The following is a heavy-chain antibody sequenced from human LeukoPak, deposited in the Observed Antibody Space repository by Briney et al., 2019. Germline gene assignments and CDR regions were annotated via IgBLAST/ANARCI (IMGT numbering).Heavy chain of an antibody. V-gene: IGHV3-30*18. Sequence: GGSLRLSCAAPGFTFSSYGMHWVRQAPGKGLEWVAVISYDGSNKYYADSVKGRFTISRDNSKNTLYLQMNSLRAEDTAVYYCAKDFTLGSYPGGFDYWGQGTLVTVSS. CDR1: GFTFSSYG. CDR3: AKDFTLGSYPGGFDY. J-gene: IGHJ4*02. CDR2: ISYDGSNK. D-gene: IGHD1-26*01.